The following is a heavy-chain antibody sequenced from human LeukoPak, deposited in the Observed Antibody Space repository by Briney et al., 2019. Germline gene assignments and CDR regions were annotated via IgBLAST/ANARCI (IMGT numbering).Heavy chain of an antibody. CDR2: IYYNGST. V-gene: IGHV4-59*01. Sequence: PSETLSLTCTVPGGSISSYYWSWIRQPPGKGLEWIGYIYYNGSTNYNPSLKSRVTISVDTSKNQFSLKLSSVTAADTAVYYCARGPSYYYDSSGYSGLDYWGQGTLVTVSS. CDR3: ARGPSYYYDSSGYSGLDY. CDR1: GGSISSYY. D-gene: IGHD3-22*01. J-gene: IGHJ4*02.